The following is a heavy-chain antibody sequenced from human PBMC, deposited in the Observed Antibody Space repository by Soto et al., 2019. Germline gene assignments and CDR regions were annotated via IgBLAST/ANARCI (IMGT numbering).Heavy chain of an antibody. Sequence: SCPTLVNPTQTLTLTCTVSGFSLSGTGMRVTWIRQPPGKALEWLARIDWENTKLYSTSLKTRLTTSKDTSKNQVVLTMTNVDPADTGTYYCARAFYGMDVWGQGTTVTVSS. CDR1: GFSLSGTGMR. J-gene: IGHJ6*02. CDR3: ARAFYGMDV. CDR2: IDWENTK. V-gene: IGHV2-70*04.